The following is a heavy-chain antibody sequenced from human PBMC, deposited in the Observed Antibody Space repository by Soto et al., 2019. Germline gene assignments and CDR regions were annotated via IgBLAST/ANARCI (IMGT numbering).Heavy chain of an antibody. CDR3: ARGGRTEWPEYYYYYYGMDV. D-gene: IGHD3-3*01. CDR1: GGTFSSYA. V-gene: IGHV1-69*01. CDR2: IIPIFGTA. J-gene: IGHJ6*02. Sequence: QVQLVQSGAEVKKPGSSVKVSCKASGGTFSSYAISWVRQAPGQGLEWMGGIIPIFGTANYAQKFQGRVTITADESTSTAYMELSRLRAEDAAVYYCARGGRTEWPEYYYYYYGMDVWGQGTTVTVSS.